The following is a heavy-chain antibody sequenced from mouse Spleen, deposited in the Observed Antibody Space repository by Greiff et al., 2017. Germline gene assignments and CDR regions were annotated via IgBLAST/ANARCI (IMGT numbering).Heavy chain of an antibody. CDR2: IWRGGST. CDR1: GFSLTSYG. V-gene: IGHV2-5*01. D-gene: IGHD2-10*01. CDR3: AKSAYYGNYAWFAY. J-gene: IGHJ3*01. Sequence: VMLVESGPGLVQPSQSLSITCTVSGFSLTSYGVHWVRQSPGKGLEWLGVIWRGGSTDYNAAFMSRLSITKDNSKSQVFFKMNSLQADDTAIYYCAKSAYYGNYAWFAYWGQGTLVTVSA.